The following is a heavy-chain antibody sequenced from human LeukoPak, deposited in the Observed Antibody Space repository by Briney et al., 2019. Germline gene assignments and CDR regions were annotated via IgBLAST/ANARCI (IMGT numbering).Heavy chain of an antibody. J-gene: IGHJ4*02. CDR2: ISSSGSTI. V-gene: IGHV3-11*01. CDR3: ARARYSSAWYDC. D-gene: IGHD6-19*01. CDR1: GFTFSDYY. Sequence: GGSLRLSCAASGFTFSDYYMSWIRQAPGKGLEWVSYISSSGSTIYYADSVKGRFTISRDNPKNTLYLQMNSLRAEDTAVFYCARARYSSAWYDCWGQGTLVTVSS.